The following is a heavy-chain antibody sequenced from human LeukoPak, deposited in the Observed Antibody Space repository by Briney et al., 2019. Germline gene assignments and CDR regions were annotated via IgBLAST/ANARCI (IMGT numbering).Heavy chain of an antibody. Sequence: SGGSLRLSCEASGFSFSDAWMSWVRQAPGKGLEWVGRIKSSGDGGTTDYTAPVKGRFTISRDDSRNTVFLQMNTLKTEDTAVYYCTTDGGYWGQGTLVTVSS. CDR3: TTDGGY. J-gene: IGHJ4*02. D-gene: IGHD2-15*01. CDR1: GFSFSDAW. CDR2: IKSSGDGGTT. V-gene: IGHV3-15*01.